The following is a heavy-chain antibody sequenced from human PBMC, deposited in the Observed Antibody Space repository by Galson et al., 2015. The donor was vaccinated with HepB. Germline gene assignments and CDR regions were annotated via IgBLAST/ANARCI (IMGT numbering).Heavy chain of an antibody. CDR2: IYSGGST. CDR1: GFTVSSNY. V-gene: IGHV3-53*01. CDR3: AREGCGGSCDTYYYYYGMDV. J-gene: IGHJ6*02. D-gene: IGHD2-15*01. Sequence: SLRLSCAASGFTVSSNYMSWVRQAPGKGLEWVSVIYSGGSTYYADSVKGRFTISRDNSKNTLYLQMNSLRAEDTAVYYCAREGCGGSCDTYYYYYGMDVWGQGTTVTVSS.